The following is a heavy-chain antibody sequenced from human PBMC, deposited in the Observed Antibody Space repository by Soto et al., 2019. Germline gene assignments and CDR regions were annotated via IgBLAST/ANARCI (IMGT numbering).Heavy chain of an antibody. J-gene: IGHJ6*02. D-gene: IGHD3-16*01. Sequence: QVQLVQSGAEVKEPGSSVKVACQASGGAFSTYAISWVRQAPGQGLEWMGGVIPLFGTSNYLPKFQGSVCIAADRSTETVYMELSRLRFDDTAVYFCARELKAGGHFGMDVWGQGTTVTVSS. V-gene: IGHV1-69*06. CDR3: ARELKAGGHFGMDV. CDR2: VIPLFGTS. CDR1: GGAFSTYA.